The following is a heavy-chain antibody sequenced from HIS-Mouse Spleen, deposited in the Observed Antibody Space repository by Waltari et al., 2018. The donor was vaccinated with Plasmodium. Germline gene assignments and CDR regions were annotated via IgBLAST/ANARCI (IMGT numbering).Heavy chain of an antibody. CDR1: GFPFMSHR. CDR3: AKEVLGYYDFWSRPDY. J-gene: IGHJ4*02. CDR2: ISYDGSNK. V-gene: IGHV3-30*18. D-gene: IGHD3-3*01. Sequence: QVQLVESVGGVVQPGRSLRLSCAASGFPFMSHRLHWVRQAPGKGLEWVAVISYDGSNKYYADSVKGRFTISRDNSKNTLYLQMNSLRAEDTAVYYCAKEVLGYYDFWSRPDYWGQGTLVTVSS.